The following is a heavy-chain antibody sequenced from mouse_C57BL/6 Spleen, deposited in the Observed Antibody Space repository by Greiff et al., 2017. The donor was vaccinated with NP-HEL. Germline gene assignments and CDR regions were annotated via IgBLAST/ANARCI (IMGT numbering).Heavy chain of an antibody. V-gene: IGHV1-74*01. D-gene: IGHD2-4*01. CDR1: GYTFTSYW. Sequence: QVQLQQPGAELVKPGASVKVSCKASGYTFTSYWMHWVKQRPGQGLEWIGRIHPSDSDTNYNQKFKGKATLTVDKSSSTAYMQLSSLTSEDSAVYYCAIKGDWDYDGYYFDYWGQGTTLTVSS. J-gene: IGHJ2*01. CDR3: AIKGDWDYDGYYFDY. CDR2: IHPSDSDT.